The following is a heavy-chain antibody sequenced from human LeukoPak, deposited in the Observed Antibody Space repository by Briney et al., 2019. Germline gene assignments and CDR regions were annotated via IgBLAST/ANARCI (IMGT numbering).Heavy chain of an antibody. D-gene: IGHD4-23*01. CDR2: ISSSSSYI. CDR3: ARDPYGGNSSSGD. CDR1: GFTFSSYS. Sequence: GGSLRLSCAASGFTFSSYSMNWVRQAPGKGLEWVSSISSSSSYIYYADSVKGRFTISRDNAKNSLYLQMNSLRAEDTAVYYCARDPYGGNSSSGDWGQGTLVTVSS. V-gene: IGHV3-21*01. J-gene: IGHJ4*02.